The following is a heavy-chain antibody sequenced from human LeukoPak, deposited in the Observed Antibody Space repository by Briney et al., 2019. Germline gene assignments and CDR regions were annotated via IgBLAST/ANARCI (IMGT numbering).Heavy chain of an antibody. J-gene: IGHJ3*02. CDR1: GYTFTSYY. Sequence: ASVKVSCKASGYTFTSYYMHWVRQAPGQGLEWMGIINPSGGSTSYAQKFQGRVTMTRDTSTSTVYMELSSLRTEDTAVYYCARESHTYNSGWSGVAFDIWGQGTMVTVSS. CDR3: ARESHTYNSGWSGVAFDI. V-gene: IGHV1-46*01. D-gene: IGHD6-19*01. CDR2: INPSGGST.